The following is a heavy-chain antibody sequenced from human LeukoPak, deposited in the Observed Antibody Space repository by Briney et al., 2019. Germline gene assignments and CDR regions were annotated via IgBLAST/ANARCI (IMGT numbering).Heavy chain of an antibody. D-gene: IGHD5-12*01. Sequence: GASVKVSCKASGGTFSSYAISWVRQAPGQGLEWMGGIIPIFGTANYAQKFQGRVTITTDESTSTAYMELSSLRSEDTAVYYCAKVKVPVATMCFDYWGQGTLVTVSS. J-gene: IGHJ4*02. CDR1: GGTFSSYA. CDR3: AKVKVPVATMCFDY. CDR2: IIPIFGTA. V-gene: IGHV1-69*05.